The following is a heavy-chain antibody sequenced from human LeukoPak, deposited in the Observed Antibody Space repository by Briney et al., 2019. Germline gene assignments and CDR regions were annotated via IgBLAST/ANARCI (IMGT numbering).Heavy chain of an antibody. CDR2: INWNGGST. Sequence: PGGSLRLSCAASGFTFSSYSMNWVRQAPGKGLEWVSGINWNGGSTGYADSVKGRFTISRDNAKNSLYLQMNSLRAEDTALYYCAREANPAKYYDFWSGYYTGYYYYYYMDVWGKGTTVTVSS. V-gene: IGHV3-20*04. D-gene: IGHD3-3*01. CDR1: GFTFSSYS. CDR3: AREANPAKYYDFWSGYYTGYYYYYYMDV. J-gene: IGHJ6*03.